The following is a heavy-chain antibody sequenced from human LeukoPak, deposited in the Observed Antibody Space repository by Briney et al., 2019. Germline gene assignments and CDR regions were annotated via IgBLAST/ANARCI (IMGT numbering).Heavy chain of an antibody. J-gene: IGHJ3*02. CDR1: GYTFTSYY. Sequence: ASVKVSCKASGYTFTSYYMHWVRQAPGQGLEWMGIINPSGGSTSYAQKSQGRVTMTRDTSTSTVYVELSSLRSEDTAVYYCARVCRDGYNFDAFDIWGQGTMVTVSS. CDR2: INPSGGST. V-gene: IGHV1-46*01. D-gene: IGHD5-24*01. CDR3: ARVCRDGYNFDAFDI.